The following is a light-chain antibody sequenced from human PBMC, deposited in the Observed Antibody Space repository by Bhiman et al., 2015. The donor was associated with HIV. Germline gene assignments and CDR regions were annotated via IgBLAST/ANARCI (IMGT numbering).Light chain of an antibody. J-gene: IGLJ3*02. CDR2: DVS. Sequence: QSALTQPASVSGSPGQSITISCTGTSSDVGGYNYVSWYQQYPGKAPKLMIYDVSNRPSGVPNRFSGSKSDNTASLTISGLQAEDEADYYCCSYAGSSTLVFGGGTRLTVL. CDR1: SSDVGGYNY. CDR3: CSYAGSSTLV. V-gene: IGLV2-14*03.